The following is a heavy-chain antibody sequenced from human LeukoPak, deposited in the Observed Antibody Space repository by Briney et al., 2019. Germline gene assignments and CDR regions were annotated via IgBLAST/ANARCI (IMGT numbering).Heavy chain of an antibody. D-gene: IGHD1-26*01. CDR1: GFTFRTYW. CDR3: GRDLGGRSGY. V-gene: IGHV3-74*01. CDR2: ISEDGSIT. Sequence: GGSLRLSCAVSGFTFRTYWMHWVRQVPGEGLVWVSRISEDGSITNYADSVKGRFSISRDNAKNTLYLQMNSLRAEDTAVYYCGRDLGGRSGYWGQGTLVTVSS. J-gene: IGHJ4*02.